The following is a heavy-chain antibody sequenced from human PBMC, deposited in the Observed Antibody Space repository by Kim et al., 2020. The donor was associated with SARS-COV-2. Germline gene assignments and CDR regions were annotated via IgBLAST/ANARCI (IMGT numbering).Heavy chain of an antibody. Sequence: GGSLRLSCAASGFTFSTYAMSWVRQAPGKGLEWVSGISGGGGSTYYADSVKGRFTISRDNSKNTLYLEMNSLRAEDTAVYYCAKEGFAYSYGSTFDCWGQGTLVTVSS. J-gene: IGHJ4*02. V-gene: IGHV3-23*01. CDR2: ISGGGGST. CDR1: GFTFSTYA. CDR3: AKEGFAYSYGSTFDC. D-gene: IGHD5-18*01.